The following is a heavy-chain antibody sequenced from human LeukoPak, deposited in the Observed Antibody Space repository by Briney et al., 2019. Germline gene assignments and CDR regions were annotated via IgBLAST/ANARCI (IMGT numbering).Heavy chain of an antibody. Sequence: GGSLRLSCAATGFTVSSNYMSWVRQAPGKGLEWVSVIYSDGRIHYADSVKGRFTISRDDSKNTLYLQMNSLRAEDTAVYYCARESGYSYGLAGFFDYWGQGTLVTVSS. V-gene: IGHV3-53*01. J-gene: IGHJ4*02. D-gene: IGHD5-18*01. CDR1: GFTVSSNY. CDR3: ARESGYSYGLAGFFDY. CDR2: IYSDGRI.